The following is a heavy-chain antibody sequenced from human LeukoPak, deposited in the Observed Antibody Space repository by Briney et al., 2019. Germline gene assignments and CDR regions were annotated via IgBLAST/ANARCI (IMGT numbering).Heavy chain of an antibody. D-gene: IGHD2-15*01. CDR1: GFTVSSNY. CDR3: ARDFCSASSCYPDN. V-gene: IGHV3-66*01. J-gene: IGHJ4*02. CDR2: IYSGGST. Sequence: GGSLRLSCAASGFTVSSNYMSWVRQAPGKGLEWVSVIYSGGSTYYADSVKGRFTISRDNSKNTLYLQMNSLRVEDTAVYYCARDFCSASSCYPDNWGQGTLVTVSS.